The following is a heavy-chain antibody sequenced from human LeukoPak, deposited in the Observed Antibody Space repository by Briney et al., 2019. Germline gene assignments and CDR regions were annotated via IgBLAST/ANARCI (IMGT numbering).Heavy chain of an antibody. CDR2: IYYSGTT. V-gene: IGHV4-39*07. CDR1: GGSISSSSYY. J-gene: IGHJ3*02. CDR3: ARDVKNNDAFDI. Sequence: SETLSLTCTVSGGSISSSSYYWGWIRQPRGKGLEWIGSIYYSGTTHSNPSLRSRFTISVDPSKSQFSLKLSSVTAADTAVYYCARDVKNNDAFDIWGQGTMVTISS. D-gene: IGHD2/OR15-2a*01.